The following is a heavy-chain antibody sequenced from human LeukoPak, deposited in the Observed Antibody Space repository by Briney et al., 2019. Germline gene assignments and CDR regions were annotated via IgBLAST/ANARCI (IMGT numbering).Heavy chain of an antibody. CDR3: ASPTARYSGYDWDYFDY. V-gene: IGHV3-74*01. CDR1: GLIFSAYW. D-gene: IGHD5-12*01. CDR2: TNSDGSTT. J-gene: IGHJ4*02. Sequence: GGSLRLSCAASGLIFSAYWMHWVRQAPGKGLVWVARTNSDGSTTTYADSVKGRFTISRDNAKNTLYLQMNSLRVEDTAVYYCASPTARYSGYDWDYFDYWGQGALVTVSS.